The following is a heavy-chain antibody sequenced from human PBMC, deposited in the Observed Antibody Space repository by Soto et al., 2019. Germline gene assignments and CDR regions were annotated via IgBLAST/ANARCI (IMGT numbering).Heavy chain of an antibody. CDR1: GFAFSSYW. D-gene: IGHD1-1*01. CDR2: IYNDGSRT. J-gene: IGHJ4*02. V-gene: IGHV3-74*01. Sequence: EEQLVESGGGLVQPGGSLRLSCAASGFAFSSYWMHWVRQTPWKGPVWVSRIYNDGSRTAYADSVKGRFTISRDNAKNTMYLQMSSLTVEDTAVYYCARDLSGDTTPYFDLWGQGTLVTVSS. CDR3: ARDLSGDTTPYFDL.